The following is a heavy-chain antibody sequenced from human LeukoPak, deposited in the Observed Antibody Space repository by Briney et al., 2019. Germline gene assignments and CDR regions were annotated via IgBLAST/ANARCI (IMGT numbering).Heavy chain of an antibody. D-gene: IGHD2-15*01. Sequence: SETLSLTCTVSGGSVSSGSYYWSWIRQPPGKGLEWIGYIYYSGSTNYNPSLKSRVTISVDTSKNQFSLKLSSVTAADTAVYYCAKGYCRGGSCYAYSFDYWGQGTLVTVSS. J-gene: IGHJ4*02. V-gene: IGHV4-61*01. CDR2: IYYSGST. CDR1: GGSVSSGSYY. CDR3: AKGYCRGGSCYAYSFDY.